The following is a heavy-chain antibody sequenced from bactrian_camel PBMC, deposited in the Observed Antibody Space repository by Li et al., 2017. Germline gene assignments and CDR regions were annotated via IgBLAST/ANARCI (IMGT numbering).Heavy chain of an antibody. D-gene: IGHD1*01. CDR1: GVTRNAYC. V-gene: IGHV3S6*01. J-gene: IGHJ4*01. CDR3: AAASLYGRCPIGGVEYTV. CDR2: IYNGGTGT. Sequence: HVQLVESGGGSVQAGGSLSLSCAASGVTRNAYCMGWFRQAPGQEREGVATIYNGGTGTHYANSVKGRFTISQDNAKNMIYLTMNNLKPEDTAMYYCAAASLYGRCPIGGVEYTVRGQGTQVTVS.